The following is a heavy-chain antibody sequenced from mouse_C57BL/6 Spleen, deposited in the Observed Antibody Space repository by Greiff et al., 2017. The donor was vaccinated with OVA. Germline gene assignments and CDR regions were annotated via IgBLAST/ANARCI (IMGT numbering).Heavy chain of an antibody. Sequence: VQLQQSGPELVKPGASVKISCKASGYTFTDYYMNWVKQSHGKSLEWIGDINPNNGGTSYNQKFKGKATLTVDKSSSTAYMELRSLTSEDSAFYYGARRLLGAMDYWGQGTSVTVSS. CDR3: ARRLLGAMDY. V-gene: IGHV1-26*01. D-gene: IGHD6-5*01. CDR2: INPNNGGT. J-gene: IGHJ4*01. CDR1: GYTFTDYY.